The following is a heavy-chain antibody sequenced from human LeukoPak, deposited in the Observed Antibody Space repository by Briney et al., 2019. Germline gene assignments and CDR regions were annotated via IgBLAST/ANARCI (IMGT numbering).Heavy chain of an antibody. D-gene: IGHD3-22*01. V-gene: IGHV1-69*13. Sequence: ASVKVSCKASGYTFTGYYMHWVRQAPGQGLEWMGGIIPIFGTANYAQKFQGRVTITADESTSTAYMELSSLRSEDTAVYYCARIYDSSGYADYWGQGTLVTVSS. CDR1: GYTFTGYY. J-gene: IGHJ4*02. CDR3: ARIYDSSGYADY. CDR2: IIPIFGTA.